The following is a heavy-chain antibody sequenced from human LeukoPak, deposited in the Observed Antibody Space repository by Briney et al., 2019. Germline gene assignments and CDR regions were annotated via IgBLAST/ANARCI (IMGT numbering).Heavy chain of an antibody. CDR3: ASNLITMVRGVILGYYYMDV. V-gene: IGHV1-18*04. J-gene: IGHJ6*03. CDR1: GYIFTRTG. Sequence: ASVKVSCKASGYIFTRTGINWVRQAPGQGLEWMGWISPYNDNTKYAQKFQGRVTMTTDTSTTTAYMDLRSLRSDDTTVYYCASNLITMVRGVILGYYYMDVWGKGTMVTISS. D-gene: IGHD3-10*01. CDR2: ISPYNDNT.